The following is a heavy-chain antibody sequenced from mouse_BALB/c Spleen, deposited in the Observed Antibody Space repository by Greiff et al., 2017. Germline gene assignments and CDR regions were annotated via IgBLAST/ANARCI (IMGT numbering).Heavy chain of an antibody. Sequence: EVQVVESGGGLGQPGGSRKLSCAASGFTFSSFGMHWVRQAPEKGLEWVAYISSGSSTIYYADTVKGRFTISRDNPKNTLFLQMTSLRSEDTAMYYCARCYGSSYGDAMDYWGQGTSVTVSS. CDR1: GFTFSSFG. D-gene: IGHD1-1*01. CDR2: ISSGSSTI. CDR3: ARCYGSSYGDAMDY. V-gene: IGHV5-17*02. J-gene: IGHJ4*01.